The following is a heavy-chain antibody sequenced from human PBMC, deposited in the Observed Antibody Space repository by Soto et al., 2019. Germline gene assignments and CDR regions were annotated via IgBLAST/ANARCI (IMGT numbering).Heavy chain of an antibody. CDR2: ISYDGSNK. CDR3: AKHVSAMSY. CDR1: GFTFSSYG. D-gene: IGHD2-2*01. V-gene: IGHV3-30*18. Sequence: GGSLRLSCAASGFTFSSYGMHWVRQAPGKGLEWVAVISYDGSNKYYADSVKGRFTISRDNSKNTLYLQMNSLRAEDTAVYYCAKHVSAMSYWGQGTLVTVSS. J-gene: IGHJ4*02.